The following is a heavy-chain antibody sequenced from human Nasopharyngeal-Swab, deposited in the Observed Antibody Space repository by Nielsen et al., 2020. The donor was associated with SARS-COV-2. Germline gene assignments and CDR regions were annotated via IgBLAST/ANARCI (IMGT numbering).Heavy chain of an antibody. CDR3: ATAPPIRHGEETGWFDP. D-gene: IGHD4-17*01. CDR1: GYTLTELS. J-gene: IGHJ5*02. CDR2: FDPEDGET. Sequence: ASVKVSCKVSGYTLTELSMHWVRQAPGKGLEWMGGFDPEDGETIYAQKFQGRVTMTEDTSTDTAYMELSSLSSEDTAVYYCATAPPIRHGEETGWFDPWGQGTLVTVSS. V-gene: IGHV1-24*01.